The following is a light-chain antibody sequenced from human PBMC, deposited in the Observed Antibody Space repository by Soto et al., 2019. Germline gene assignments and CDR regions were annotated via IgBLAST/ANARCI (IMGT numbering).Light chain of an antibody. Sequence: EIVMTQSPATLSVSPGERATLSCTASHYIYSNVAWFQQRPGQAPRLLKYRASTRATGTPARFTGSGSRTEITLTITSLQSEDFALYYCQQYHNLWTSGQGTKVDIK. V-gene: IGKV3-15*01. CDR2: RAS. CDR1: HYIYSN. J-gene: IGKJ1*01. CDR3: QQYHNLWT.